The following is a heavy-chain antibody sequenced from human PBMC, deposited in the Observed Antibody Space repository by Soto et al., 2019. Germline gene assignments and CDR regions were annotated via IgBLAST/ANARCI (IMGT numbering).Heavy chain of an antibody. CDR1: GYTLTELT. CDR2: FDPEDGET. CDR3: ATGYCSGGSCYQHYFDY. Sequence: ASVKVSCKVSGYTLTELTMYCVRPAPGKGLEWMGGFDPEDGETIYAQKFQGRVTMTEDTSTDTAYMELSSLRSEDTAVYYCATGYCSGGSCYQHYFDYWGQGTLVTVSS. D-gene: IGHD2-15*01. J-gene: IGHJ4*02. V-gene: IGHV1-24*01.